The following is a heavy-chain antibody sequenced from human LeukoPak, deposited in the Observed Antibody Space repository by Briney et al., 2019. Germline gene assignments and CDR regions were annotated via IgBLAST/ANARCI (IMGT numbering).Heavy chain of an antibody. CDR1: GFTFDDYG. V-gene: IGHV3-20*04. CDR2: INWNGGST. CDR3: ARAGGGSYYDAFDI. Sequence: GGSLRLSCAASGFTFDDYGMSWVRQAPGKGLEWVSGINWNGGSTGYADSVKGRFTISRDNAKNSLYLQMNSLRAEDTALYYCARAGGGSYYDAFDIWGQGTMVTVSS. D-gene: IGHD1-26*01. J-gene: IGHJ3*02.